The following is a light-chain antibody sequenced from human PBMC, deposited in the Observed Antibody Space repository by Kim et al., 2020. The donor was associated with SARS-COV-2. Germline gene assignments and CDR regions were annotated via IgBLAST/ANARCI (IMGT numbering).Light chain of an antibody. J-gene: IGLJ1*01. CDR1: RYNIGAGYD. Sequence: RVDIACTGSRYNIGAGYDVHWYQHLPGTAPRLLIFGDRNRPSGIPDRFSGSQSGTSASLAITGLQAEDDADYYCQSYEKTLSASVFGSGTKVTVL. CDR3: QSYEKTLSASV. CDR2: GDR. V-gene: IGLV1-40*01.